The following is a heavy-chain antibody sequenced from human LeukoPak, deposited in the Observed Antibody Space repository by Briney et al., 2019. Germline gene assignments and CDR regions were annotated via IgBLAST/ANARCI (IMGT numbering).Heavy chain of an antibody. V-gene: IGHV3-21*01. Sequence: AGGSLRLSCAASGFTFSSYSMNWVRQAPGKGLEWVSSISSSSSYIYYAGSVKGRFTISRDNAKNSLYLQMNSLRAEDTAVYYCARDLFGSSSTEPFDPWGQGTLVTVSS. CDR1: GFTFSSYS. CDR2: ISSSSSYI. D-gene: IGHD2-2*01. J-gene: IGHJ5*02. CDR3: ARDLFGSSSTEPFDP.